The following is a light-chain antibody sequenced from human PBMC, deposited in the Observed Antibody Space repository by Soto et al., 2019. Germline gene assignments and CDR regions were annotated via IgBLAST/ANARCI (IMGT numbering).Light chain of an antibody. CDR3: CAYTYTFTSV. CDR1: SSDVGGYNY. V-gene: IGLV2-14*01. CDR2: HVS. Sequence: QSALTQPASVSGSPGQSITISCTGTSSDVGGYNYVSWYQQYPGKAPKLMIYHVSNRPSGVSNRFSVSKSGNSASLTISGVHARDEADYDRCAYTYTFTSVFGTSTSVTV. J-gene: IGLJ1*01.